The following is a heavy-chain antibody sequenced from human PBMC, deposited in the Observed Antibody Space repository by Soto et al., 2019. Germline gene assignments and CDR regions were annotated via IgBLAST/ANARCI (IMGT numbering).Heavy chain of an antibody. V-gene: IGHV4-34*01. J-gene: IGHJ6*02. Sequence: SETLSLTCAVYGGSFSGYYWSWIRQPPGKGLEWIGEINHSGSTNYNPSLKSRVTISVDTSKNQFSLKLSSVTAADTAVYYCARVRVIGLRYYYYGMDVWGQGTTVTVSS. D-gene: IGHD3-16*02. CDR2: INHSGST. CDR3: ARVRVIGLRYYYYGMDV. CDR1: GGSFSGYY.